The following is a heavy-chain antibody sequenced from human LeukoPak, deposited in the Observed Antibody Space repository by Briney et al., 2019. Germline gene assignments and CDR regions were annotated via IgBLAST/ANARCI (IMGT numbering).Heavy chain of an antibody. V-gene: IGHV4-31*03. D-gene: IGHD5-18*01. J-gene: IGHJ3*02. Sequence: SQTLSLTCTVSGGSISSGGYYWSWIRQHPGTGLEWIGYIYYSGSTNYNPSLKSRVTISVDTSKNQFSLKLSSVTAADTAVYYCARVMRYSYGRVGAFDIWGQGTMVTVSS. CDR3: ARVMRYSYGRVGAFDI. CDR1: GGSISSGGYY. CDR2: IYYSGST.